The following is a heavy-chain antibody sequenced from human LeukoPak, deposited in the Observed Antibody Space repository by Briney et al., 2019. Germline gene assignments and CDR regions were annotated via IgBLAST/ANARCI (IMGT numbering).Heavy chain of an antibody. CDR3: ARGVRLPPIVRGVTFDY. CDR1: GYTFTGYY. D-gene: IGHD3-10*01. V-gene: IGHV1-2*02. CDR2: INPNSGGT. Sequence: ASVKVSCKASGYTFTGYYMHWVRQAPGHGLEWMGWINPNSGGTNYAQKFQGRVTMTRDTSISTAYMELSRLRSDDTAVYYCARGVRLPPIVRGVTFDYWGQGTLVTVSS. J-gene: IGHJ4*02.